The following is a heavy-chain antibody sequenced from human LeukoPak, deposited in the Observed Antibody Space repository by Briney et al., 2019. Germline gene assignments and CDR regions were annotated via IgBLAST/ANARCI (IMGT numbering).Heavy chain of an antibody. J-gene: IGHJ4*02. CDR3: AREDYGSGSYYNEASKAFDY. D-gene: IGHD3-10*01. Sequence: GPSVKVSCKASGYTFTSYYMHWVRQAPGQGLEWIGIITPSGGSTSYAQKFQGRVTMTRDTSTSTVYMELSSLRSEDTAVYYGAREDYGSGSYYNEASKAFDYWGQGTLVTVSS. CDR2: ITPSGGST. CDR1: GYTFTSYY. V-gene: IGHV1-46*01.